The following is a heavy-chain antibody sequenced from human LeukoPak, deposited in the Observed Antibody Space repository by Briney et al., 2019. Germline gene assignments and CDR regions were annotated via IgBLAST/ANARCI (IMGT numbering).Heavy chain of an antibody. CDR2: MNPNSGNT. CDR1: GYTFTSYD. CDR3: ARAVAGYFDY. D-gene: IGHD6-19*01. Sequence: ASVRVSCKASGYTFTSYDINWVRQATGQGLEWMGWMNPNSGNTGYAQKFQGRVTITRNTSISTAYMELSSLRSDDTAVYYCARAVAGYFDYWGQGTLVTVSS. J-gene: IGHJ4*02. V-gene: IGHV1-8*03.